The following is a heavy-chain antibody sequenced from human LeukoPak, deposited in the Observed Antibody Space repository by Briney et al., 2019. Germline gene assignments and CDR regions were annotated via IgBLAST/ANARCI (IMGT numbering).Heavy chain of an antibody. Sequence: SETLSLTCTVSGGSISSSSYYWGWIRQPPGKGLEWIGSIYYSGSTYYNPSLKSRVTISVDTSKNQFSLKLSSVTAADTAVYYCASCRDGYNAEYFQHWGQGTLVTVSS. CDR1: GGSISSSSYY. V-gene: IGHV4-39*07. CDR2: IYYSGST. CDR3: ASCRDGYNAEYFQH. D-gene: IGHD5-24*01. J-gene: IGHJ1*01.